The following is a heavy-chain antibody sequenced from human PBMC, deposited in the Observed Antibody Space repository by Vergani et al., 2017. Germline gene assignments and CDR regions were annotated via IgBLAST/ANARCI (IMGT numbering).Heavy chain of an antibody. J-gene: IGHJ3*02. V-gene: IGHV3-9*01. D-gene: IGHD3-10*01. CDR2: ISWNSGSI. CDR1: GFTFDDYA. Sequence: EVQLVESGGGLVQPGRSLRLSCAASGFTFDDYAIHWVRQAPGKGLEWVSGISWNSGSIGYADSVTGRFTISRDNDKNSLYLQMNSRRAEDEALYYCAKELSPLDYGSGRDAFDIWGQGTMVTVSS. CDR3: AKELSPLDYGSGRDAFDI.